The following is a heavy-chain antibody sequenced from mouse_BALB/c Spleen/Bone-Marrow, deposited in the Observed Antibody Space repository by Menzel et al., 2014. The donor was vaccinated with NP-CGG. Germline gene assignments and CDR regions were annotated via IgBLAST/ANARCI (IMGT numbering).Heavy chain of an antibody. CDR3: ARWVLERGWFAY. V-gene: IGHV14-3*02. CDR2: IDPANGNT. Sequence: VQLKESGAELVKPGASVKLSCTASGFNIKDTYMHWVKQRPEQGLEWIGRIDPANGNTKYDPKFQGKATITADTSSNTAYLQLSSLTSEDAAVYYCARWVLERGWFAYWGQGTLVTVSA. J-gene: IGHJ3*01. CDR1: GFNIKDTY.